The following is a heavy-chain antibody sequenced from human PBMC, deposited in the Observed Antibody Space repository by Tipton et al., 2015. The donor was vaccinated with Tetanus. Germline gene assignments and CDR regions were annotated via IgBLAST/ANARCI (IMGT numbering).Heavy chain of an antibody. J-gene: IGHJ4*02. CDR1: GFTFSSFA. Sequence: SLRLSCAASGFTFSSFAMTWVRQAPGKGLEWVSTINSGGGNTYYADSVKGRFTISRDNSKNTLYLQMNSLRVEDTAVYYCAREADCSGGSCFSGDFDNWGQGTQVTVSS. V-gene: IGHV3-23*01. CDR2: INSGGGNT. D-gene: IGHD2-15*01. CDR3: AREADCSGGSCFSGDFDN.